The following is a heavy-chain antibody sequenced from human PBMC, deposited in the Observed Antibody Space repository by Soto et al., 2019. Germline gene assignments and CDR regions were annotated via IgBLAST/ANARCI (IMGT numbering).Heavy chain of an antibody. CDR2: ISYDGSNK. V-gene: IGHV3-30*18. D-gene: IGHD6-19*01. J-gene: IGHJ4*02. CDR1: GFTFSSYG. Sequence: GGSLRLSCAASGFTFSSYGMHWVRQAPGKGLEWVAVISYDGSNKYYADSVKGRFTISRDNSKNTLYLQMNSLRAEDTAVYYCAKDPLYYSGGDPYYFDYWGQGTLVPVSS. CDR3: AKDPLYYSGGDPYYFDY.